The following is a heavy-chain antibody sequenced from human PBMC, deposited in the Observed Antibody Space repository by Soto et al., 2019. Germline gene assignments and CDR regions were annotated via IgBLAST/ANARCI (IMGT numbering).Heavy chain of an antibody. V-gene: IGHV3-30-3*01. D-gene: IGHD3-3*01. CDR2: ISYDGSNK. J-gene: IGHJ4*02. Sequence: QVQLVESGGGVVQSGRSLRLSCAASGFTFSSYAMHWVRQAPGKGLEWVAVISYDGSNKYYADSVKGRFTISRDNSKNTLYLQMNSLRAEDTAVYYCAHITTDYWGQGTLVTVSS. CDR3: AHITTDY. CDR1: GFTFSSYA.